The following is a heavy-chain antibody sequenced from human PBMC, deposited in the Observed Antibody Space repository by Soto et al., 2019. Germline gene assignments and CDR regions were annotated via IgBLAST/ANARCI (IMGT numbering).Heavy chain of an antibody. CDR3: ARPQKLRYFDWSRRGWFDP. V-gene: IGHV4-59*08. CDR1: GGSISSYY. D-gene: IGHD3-9*01. CDR2: IYYSGST. J-gene: IGHJ5*02. Sequence: SETLSLTCTVSGGSISSYYWSWIRQPPGKGLEWIGYIYYSGSTNYNPSLKSRVTISVDTSKNQFSLKLSSVTAADTAVYYCARPQKLRYFDWSRRGWFDPWGQGTLVTVSS.